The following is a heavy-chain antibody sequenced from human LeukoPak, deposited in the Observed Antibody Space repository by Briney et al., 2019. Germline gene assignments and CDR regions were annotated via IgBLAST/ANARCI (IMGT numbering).Heavy chain of an antibody. CDR2: MWYDGSNK. V-gene: IGHV3-33*06. Sequence: GGSLRLSCAASGFTFSSYGMHWVRQAPGKGLEWVAVMWYDGSNKYYADSVKGRFTISRDNSKNTLYLQMNSLRAEDTAVYYCAKDTLKEVPYFDYWGQGTLVTVSS. CDR3: AKDTLKEVPYFDY. J-gene: IGHJ4*02. CDR1: GFTFSSYG. D-gene: IGHD1-1*01.